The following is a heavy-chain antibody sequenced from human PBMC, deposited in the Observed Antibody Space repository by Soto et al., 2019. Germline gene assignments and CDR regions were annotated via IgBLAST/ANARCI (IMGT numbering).Heavy chain of an antibody. Sequence: SETLSLTCTVSGGSISSGGYYWSWIRQHPGKGLEWIGYIYYSGSTYYNPSLKSRVTISVDTSKNQFSLKLSSVTAADTAVYYCARERSDVYGEYVDYWGQGTLVTVSS. CDR3: ARERSDVYGEYVDY. V-gene: IGHV4-31*03. D-gene: IGHD4-17*01. J-gene: IGHJ4*02. CDR2: IYYSGST. CDR1: GGSISSGGYY.